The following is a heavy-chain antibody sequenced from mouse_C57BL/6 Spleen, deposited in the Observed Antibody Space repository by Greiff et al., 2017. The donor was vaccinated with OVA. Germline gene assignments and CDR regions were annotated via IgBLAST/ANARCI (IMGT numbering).Heavy chain of an antibody. J-gene: IGHJ2*01. CDR2: IEPENGDT. V-gene: IGHV14-4*01. D-gene: IGHD4-1*01. CDR3: TTRTGTRFDY. Sequence: VQLKESGAELVRPGASVKLSCTASGFNIKDDYMHWVKQRPEQGLEWIGWIEPENGDTEYASKFQGKATITADTSSNTAYLQLSSLTSEDTAVYYCTTRTGTRFDYWGQGTTLTVSS. CDR1: GFNIKDDY.